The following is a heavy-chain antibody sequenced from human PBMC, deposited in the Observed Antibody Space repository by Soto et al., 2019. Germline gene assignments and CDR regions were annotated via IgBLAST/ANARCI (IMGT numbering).Heavy chain of an antibody. V-gene: IGHV3-53*01. J-gene: IGHJ3*01. CDR3: ASWHEREHAYDV. D-gene: IGHD1-1*01. CDR2: LYDVDGS. Sequence: PGGSLRLSCAAFGLTVICKKYVAWVRQAPGKGLEWVSALYDVDGSFYADSVKGRFTTSSDSSKTTVYLQMNGLRPDDTAVYYCASWHEREHAYDVGGQGTTVTVSS. CDR1: GLTVICKKY.